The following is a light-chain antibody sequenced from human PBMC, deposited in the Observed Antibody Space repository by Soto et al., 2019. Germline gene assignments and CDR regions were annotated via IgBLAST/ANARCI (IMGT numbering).Light chain of an antibody. Sequence: DIQMTQSPSSLSASVGDRVTITCQASQDIKNYLNWYQQKPGKAPKLLIYDASDLETGVPSRFSGSGSGTDFTFTINSLQPEDIATYYCLQDHDYQWTFGQGTKVDIK. CDR3: LQDHDYQWT. J-gene: IGKJ1*01. CDR1: QDIKNY. CDR2: DAS. V-gene: IGKV1-33*01.